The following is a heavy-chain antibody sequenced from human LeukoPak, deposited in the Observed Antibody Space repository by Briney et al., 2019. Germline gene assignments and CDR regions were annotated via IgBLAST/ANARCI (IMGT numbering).Heavy chain of an antibody. V-gene: IGHV3-53*01. CDR2: IYSGGTI. J-gene: IGHJ3*01. D-gene: IGHD3-22*01. CDR1: GFSVRTNY. Sequence: GGSLRLSCAASGFSVRTNYMSWVRQAPGKGLEWVSVIYSGGTISYADSVKGRFTISRDNSRYTLHLQMNSLRVDDTAVYYCVRAVYHLFYSDSSGYYGDAFDVWGEGTVVTVSS. CDR3: VRAVYHLFYSDSSGYYGDAFDV.